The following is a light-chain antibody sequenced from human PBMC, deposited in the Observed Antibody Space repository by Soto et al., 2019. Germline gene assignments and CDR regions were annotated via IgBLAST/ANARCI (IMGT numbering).Light chain of an antibody. Sequence: QSALTQPASVSGSPGQSITISCTGTSSDVGGYNYVSWYQQHPGKAPKLVIFDVSNRPSGVSYRFSGSKSGNTASLTISGLQADDEADYYCSSYTSTSTYVFGTGTKVTVL. CDR2: DVS. V-gene: IGLV2-14*01. CDR3: SSYTSTSTYV. CDR1: SSDVGGYNY. J-gene: IGLJ1*01.